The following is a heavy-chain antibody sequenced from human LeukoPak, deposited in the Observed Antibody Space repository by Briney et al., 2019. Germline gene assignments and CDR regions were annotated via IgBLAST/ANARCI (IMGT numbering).Heavy chain of an antibody. CDR1: GFPFSAYA. CDR3: AKPRVDSGTGSSYGHGLDF. J-gene: IGHJ4*02. Sequence: GGSLRLSCAASGFPFSAYAVTWVRQAPGKGPEWVSSISPQGITYYADSVKGRFTVSRDNSRNTLFLQMGSLIADDMAVYYCAKPRVDSGTGSSYGHGLDFWGQGTLVTVSS. V-gene: IGHV3-23*01. CDR2: ISPQGIT. D-gene: IGHD5-18*01.